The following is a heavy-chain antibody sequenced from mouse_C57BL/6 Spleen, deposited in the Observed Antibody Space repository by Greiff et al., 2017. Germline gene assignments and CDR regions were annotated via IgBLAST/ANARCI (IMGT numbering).Heavy chain of an antibody. V-gene: IGHV1-63*01. CDR2: IYPGGGYT. J-gene: IGHJ2*01. CDR3: ARGETVYFDY. CDR1: GYTFTNYW. Sequence: QVQLQQSGAELVRPGTSVKMSCKASGYTFTNYWIGWAKQRPGHGLEWIGDIYPGGGYTNYNETFKGKATLTADKSSSTAYMQFSSLTSEDSAIYYCARGETVYFDYWGQGTTLTVSS. D-gene: IGHD4-1*01.